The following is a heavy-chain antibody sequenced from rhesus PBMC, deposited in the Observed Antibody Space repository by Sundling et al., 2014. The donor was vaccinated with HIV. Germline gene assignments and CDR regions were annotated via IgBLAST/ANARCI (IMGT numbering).Heavy chain of an antibody. CDR2: ISYDGTKK. Sequence: EVQLVESGGGLVQPGGSLRVSCAASGFTFSSHGMHWVRQAPGKGLEWVALISYDGTKKYSADSVKDRFTISRDNSKNMLHLQMNNLKLEDTAVYYCARVDLDWLLSGALDSWGQGVVVTVSS. J-gene: IGHJ6*01. V-gene: IGHV3-54*02. D-gene: IGHD3-3*01. CDR3: ARVDLDWLLSGALDS. CDR1: GFTFSSHG.